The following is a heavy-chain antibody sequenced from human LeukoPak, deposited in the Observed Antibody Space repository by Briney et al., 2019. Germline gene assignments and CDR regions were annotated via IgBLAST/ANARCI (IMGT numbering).Heavy chain of an antibody. D-gene: IGHD7-27*01. Sequence: LRLSCAASGFTFSSYSMNWIRQPPGKGLEWIGYIYYSGSTYYNPSLKSRVTISVDTSKNQFSLKLSSVTAADTAVYYCARSLTGPIDYWGQGTLVTVSS. J-gene: IGHJ4*02. V-gene: IGHV4-30-4*08. CDR3: ARSLTGPIDY. CDR1: GFTFSSYS. CDR2: IYYSGST.